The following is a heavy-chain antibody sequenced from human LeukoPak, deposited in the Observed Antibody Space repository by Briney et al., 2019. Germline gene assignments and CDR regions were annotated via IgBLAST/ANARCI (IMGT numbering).Heavy chain of an antibody. V-gene: IGHV4-34*01. D-gene: IGHD3-10*01. CDR1: GGSFSGYY. CDR3: ARGLPSGLWFGELRPTGYNWFDP. Sequence: SETLSLTCAVYGGSFSGYYWSWIRQPPGKGLEWVGEINHSGSTNYNPSLKSRVTISVDTSKNQFSLKLSSVTAADTAVYYCARGLPSGLWFGELRPTGYNWFDPWGQGTLVTVSS. J-gene: IGHJ5*02. CDR2: INHSGST.